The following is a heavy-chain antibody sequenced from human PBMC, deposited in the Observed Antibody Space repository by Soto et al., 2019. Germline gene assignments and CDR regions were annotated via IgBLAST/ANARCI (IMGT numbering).Heavy chain of an antibody. Sequence: VVSLILSCAASVVTFISCSVRLLLQAPVKGLEWVSAISVSGGSTYYADSVKGRFNISRDNSKNTLYLQMNSLRAEDTAVYYCEKDTGILRLDYCGQGNMVTVS. CDR2: ISVSGGST. CDR1: VVTFISCS. CDR3: EKDTGILRLDY. J-gene: IGHJ4*02. V-gene: IGHV3-23*01. D-gene: IGHD2-8*01.